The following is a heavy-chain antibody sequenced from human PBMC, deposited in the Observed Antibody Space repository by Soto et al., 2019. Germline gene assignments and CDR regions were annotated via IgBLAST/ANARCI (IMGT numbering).Heavy chain of an antibody. CDR1: GFTVSGKKY. Sequence: DVQLVESGGGLIQPGGSLRLSCAASGFTVSGKKYLAWVRQAPGKGLEWVSALYDVDGTFYADSVKGRFTTSGDNFRTIVYFKINSLRPDDTAVYYCANLKLREHAYDIWGQGTAVTVSS. D-gene: IGHD1-1*01. J-gene: IGHJ3*02. CDR2: LYDVDGT. V-gene: IGHV3-53*01. CDR3: ANLKLREHAYDI.